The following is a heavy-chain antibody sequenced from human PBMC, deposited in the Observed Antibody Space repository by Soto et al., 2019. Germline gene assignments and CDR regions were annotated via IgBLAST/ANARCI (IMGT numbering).Heavy chain of an antibody. D-gene: IGHD6-13*01. CDR3: ARSIAAAGTNYYYGMDV. CDR2: IIPILGIA. J-gene: IGHJ6*02. Sequence: ASVKVSCKASGGTFSSYAISWVRQAPGQGLEWMGGIIPILGIANYAQKFQGRVTITADKSTSTAYMELSSLRSEDTAVYYCARSIAAAGTNYYYGMDVWGQGTTVTVSS. V-gene: IGHV1-69*10. CDR1: GGTFSSYA.